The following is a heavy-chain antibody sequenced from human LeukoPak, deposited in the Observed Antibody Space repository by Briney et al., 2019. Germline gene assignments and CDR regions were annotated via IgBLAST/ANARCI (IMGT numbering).Heavy chain of an antibody. Sequence: PGESLRLSCAASGFHFSTYNMNWVRQAPGKGLEWVSSIYYADSVKGRFTISRDDAKNSLYLRMNSLRVEDTAVYYCAREVIGGNSAWGQGTLVTVSS. CDR2: I. D-gene: IGHD4-23*01. CDR3: AREVIGGNSA. J-gene: IGHJ5*02. V-gene: IGHV3-21*01. CDR1: GFHFSTYN.